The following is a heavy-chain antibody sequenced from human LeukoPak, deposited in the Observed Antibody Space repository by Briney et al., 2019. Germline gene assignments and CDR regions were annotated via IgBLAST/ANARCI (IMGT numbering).Heavy chain of an antibody. CDR1: GFTFSGYA. CDR3: AREETNYDFWSDQPHHYGMDV. V-gene: IGHV3-53*01. CDR2: IYSDGST. Sequence: GGSLRLSCAASGFTFSGYAMSWVRQAPGKGLEWVSVIYSDGSTYYADSVKGRFTISRDNSKNTLYLQMNSLRAEDTAVYYCAREETNYDFWSDQPHHYGMDVWGQGTTVTVSS. D-gene: IGHD3-3*01. J-gene: IGHJ6*02.